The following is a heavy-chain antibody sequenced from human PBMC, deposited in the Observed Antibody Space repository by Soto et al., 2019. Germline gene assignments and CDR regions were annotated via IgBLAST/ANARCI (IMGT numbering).Heavy chain of an antibody. J-gene: IGHJ4*02. CDR3: ARGYNWNEDFFDY. Sequence: EVQLVESGGGLVQPGGSLRLSCAASGFTFSSYAMHWVRQAPGKGLEYVSAISSNGGSTYYANSVKGRFTISRDNSKNALYLQMGSTRAEDMAVYYCARGYNWNEDFFDYWGQGTLVTVSS. V-gene: IGHV3-64*01. D-gene: IGHD1-20*01. CDR2: ISSNGGST. CDR1: GFTFSSYA.